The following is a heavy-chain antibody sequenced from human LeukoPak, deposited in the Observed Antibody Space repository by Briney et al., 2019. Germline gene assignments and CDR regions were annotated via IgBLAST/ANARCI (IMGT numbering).Heavy chain of an antibody. Sequence: GGSLRLFCAASGFTFSSYAMHWVRQAPGKGLEWVAVISYDGSNKYYADSVKGRFTISRDNSKNTLYLQMNSLRAEDTAVYYCARAQWVVNNRGDWFDPWGQGTLVTVSS. J-gene: IGHJ5*02. CDR2: ISYDGSNK. CDR3: ARAQWVVNNRGDWFDP. V-gene: IGHV3-30-3*01. D-gene: IGHD6-19*01. CDR1: GFTFSSYA.